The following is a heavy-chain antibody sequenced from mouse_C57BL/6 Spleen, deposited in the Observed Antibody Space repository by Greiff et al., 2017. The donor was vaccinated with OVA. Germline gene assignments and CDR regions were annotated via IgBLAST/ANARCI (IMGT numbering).Heavy chain of an antibody. Sequence: LVESGPGLVKPSQSLSLTCSVTGYSLTSGYYWNWLRPFPGNQLEWMGYISYDGSNTYHPSLRKRSSITRDKTKNQVYLKLKSVTTEDTATDDCARDDGSSLVDYWGQGTTRTVSS. CDR2: ISYDGSN. CDR1: GYSLTSGYY. V-gene: IGHV3-6*01. CDR3: ARDDGSSLVDY. J-gene: IGHJ2*01. D-gene: IGHD1-1*01.